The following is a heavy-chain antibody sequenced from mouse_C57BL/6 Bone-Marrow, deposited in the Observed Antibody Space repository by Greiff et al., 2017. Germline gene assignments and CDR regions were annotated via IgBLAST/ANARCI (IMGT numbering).Heavy chain of an antibody. CDR2: INPNYGTT. CDR3: ARGYDYDYAMDY. J-gene: IGHJ4*01. D-gene: IGHD2-4*01. V-gene: IGHV1-39*01. CDR1: GYSFTDYN. Sequence: EVKLVESGPELVKPGASVKISCKASGYSFTDYNMNWVKQSNGKSLEWIGVINPNYGTTSYNQKFKGKATLTVDQSSSIAYMQLNSLTSEDSAVYYCARGYDYDYAMDYWGQGTSVTVSS.